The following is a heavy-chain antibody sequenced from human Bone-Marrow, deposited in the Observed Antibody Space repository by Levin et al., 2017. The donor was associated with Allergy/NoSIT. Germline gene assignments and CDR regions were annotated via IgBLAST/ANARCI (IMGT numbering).Heavy chain of an antibody. Sequence: HAGGSLRLSCAASGVTFSGHGMHWVRQAPGMGLEWVASILNDGTKEFYADSVKGRFSISRENSKNTLYLQMNSLTTEDTATYYCVKCPSIGYSGPGYFDRWGRGTLVTVSS. CDR2: ILNDGTKE. J-gene: IGHJ2*01. V-gene: IGHV3-30*18. CDR3: VKCPSIGYSGPGYFDR. CDR1: GVTFSGHG. D-gene: IGHD1-26*01.